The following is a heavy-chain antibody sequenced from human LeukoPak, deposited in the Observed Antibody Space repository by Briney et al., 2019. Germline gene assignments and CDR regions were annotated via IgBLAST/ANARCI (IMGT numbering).Heavy chain of an antibody. CDR3: ARDLDPLWFGESPLGY. Sequence: SETLSLTCTVSGGSISSGGYYWSWIRQHPGKGLEWIGYIYYSGSTCYNPSLKSRVTISVDTSKNQFSLKLSSVTAADTAVYYCARDLDPLWFGESPLGYWGQGTLVTVSS. V-gene: IGHV4-31*03. D-gene: IGHD3-10*01. CDR1: GGSISSGGYY. J-gene: IGHJ4*02. CDR2: IYYSGST.